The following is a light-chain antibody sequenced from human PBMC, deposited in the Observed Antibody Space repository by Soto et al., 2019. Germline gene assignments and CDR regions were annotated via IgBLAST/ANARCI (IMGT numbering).Light chain of an antibody. CDR1: SSDVGGYKF. CDR2: HVT. CDR3: CSLTTSHTYV. Sequence: QSVLTQPPSASGSPGQSVTISCTGTSSDVGGYKFVSWYQQHPGKAPKLIIYHVTYRPSGVSNRYSGSKSGNSASLTISGLQADDEADYYCCSLTTSHTYVFGSGNKVTVL. V-gene: IGLV2-14*03. J-gene: IGLJ1*01.